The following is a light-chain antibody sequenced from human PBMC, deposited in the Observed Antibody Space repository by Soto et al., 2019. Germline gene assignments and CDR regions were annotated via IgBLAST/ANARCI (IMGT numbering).Light chain of an antibody. J-gene: IGKJ4*01. Sequence: DIQMTQSPSSLSASVGDRVTITCRASQSISSYLNWYQQKPGKAPKLLIYAASSLQSGVPPRFSGSGSGTDFTLTISSLQPEDFATYYCQQANSFPLTFGGGTKVDIK. CDR2: AAS. CDR3: QQANSFPLT. V-gene: IGKV1-39*01. CDR1: QSISSY.